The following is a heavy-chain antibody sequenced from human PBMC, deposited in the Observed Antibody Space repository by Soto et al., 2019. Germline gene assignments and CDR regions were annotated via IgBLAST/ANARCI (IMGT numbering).Heavy chain of an antibody. V-gene: IGHV5-51*01. CDR3: ARQGDCSSTPCYPVDF. CDR1: GYSFTSYW. Sequence: GESLKISCKGSGYSFTSYWIGWVRQMPGKGLEWMGIIYPGDSNTRYSPSFQGQVTISADKSISTAYLQWSSLKASETAMYYCARQGDCSSTPCYPVDFWGQGTLVTV. J-gene: IGHJ4*02. D-gene: IGHD2-2*01. CDR2: IYPGDSNT.